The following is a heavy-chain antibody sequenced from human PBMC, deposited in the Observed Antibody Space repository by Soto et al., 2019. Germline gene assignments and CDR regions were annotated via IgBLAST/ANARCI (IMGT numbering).Heavy chain of an antibody. J-gene: IGHJ5*02. CDR2: IYSGENT. D-gene: IGHD6-6*01. V-gene: IGHV4-30-4*01. CDR3: ATSEYSSLSINWFDP. Sequence: NPSETLSLTCSVSGGSVDSVNHYWSWIRQSPGKGLEWIGYIYSGENTYYNPSLKSRVKILVDKSRNQFSLRLSSMTAADTAVYFCATSEYSSLSINWFDPWGPGTLVTVSS. CDR1: GGSVDSVNHY.